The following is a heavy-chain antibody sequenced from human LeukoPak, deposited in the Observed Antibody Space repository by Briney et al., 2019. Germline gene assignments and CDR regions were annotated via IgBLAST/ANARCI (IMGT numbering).Heavy chain of an antibody. CDR1: GGTFSNYA. Sequence: SVKVSCKASGGTFSNYAISWVRQAPGQGLEWMGRIIPILNIKNYAQRFQGRVTFAADKSTSTAYMEVSGLRSEDTAIYYCARYYSRGYSHYGTDVWGQGTTVTVSS. CDR2: IIPILNIK. V-gene: IGHV1-69*04. D-gene: IGHD4-4*01. CDR3: ARYYSRGYSHYGTDV. J-gene: IGHJ6*02.